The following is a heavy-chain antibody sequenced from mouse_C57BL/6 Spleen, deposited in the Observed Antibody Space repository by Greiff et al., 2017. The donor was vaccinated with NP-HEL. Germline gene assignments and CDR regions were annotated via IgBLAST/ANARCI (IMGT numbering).Heavy chain of an antibody. V-gene: IGHV1-61*01. CDR3: ARRGATVVATNYFDY. CDR1: GYTFTSYW. D-gene: IGHD1-1*01. CDR2: IYPSDSET. Sequence: QVQLQQPGAELVRPGSSVKLSCKASGYTFTSYWMDWVKQRPGQGLEWIGNIYPSDSETHYNQKFKDKATLTVDKSSSTAYMQLSSLTSEDSAVYYCARRGATVVATNYFDYWGQGTTLTVSS. J-gene: IGHJ2*01.